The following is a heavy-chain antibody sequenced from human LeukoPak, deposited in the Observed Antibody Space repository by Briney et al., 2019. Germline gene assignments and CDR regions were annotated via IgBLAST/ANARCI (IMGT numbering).Heavy chain of an antibody. CDR3: ARDTIWSGPGPAFDI. CDR2: ISSSSSTI. J-gene: IGHJ3*02. CDR1: GFTFDDYG. Sequence: GGSLRLSCAASGFTFDDYGMSWVRQAPGKGLEWVSYISSSSSTIYYAGSVKGRFTISRDNAKNSLYLQMNSLRAEDTAVYYCARDTIWSGPGPAFDIWGQGTMVTVSS. V-gene: IGHV3-48*01. D-gene: IGHD3-3*01.